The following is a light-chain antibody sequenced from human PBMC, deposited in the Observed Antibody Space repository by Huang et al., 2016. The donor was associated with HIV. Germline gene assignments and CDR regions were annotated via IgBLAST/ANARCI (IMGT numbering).Light chain of an antibody. Sequence: DIVMTQSPLSLPVTPGEPASISCRSSQSLLHSDGYNYLDWYLQRPGQSPQLLIYLGSNRASGVPDRFSSSGSCTDFTLKISRLEAEDVGVYYCMQALQTPRTFGGGTKVEIK. J-gene: IGKJ4*01. V-gene: IGKV2-28*01. CDR1: QSLLHSDGYNY. CDR3: MQALQTPRT. CDR2: LGS.